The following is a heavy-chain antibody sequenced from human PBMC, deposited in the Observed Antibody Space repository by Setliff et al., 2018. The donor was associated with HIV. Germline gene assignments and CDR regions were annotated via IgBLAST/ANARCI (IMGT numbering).Heavy chain of an antibody. Sequence: SETLSLTCAVSGYSIGSAFSWGWIRRPPGKGLEWLGTLYQSGATFYKPSLKSRVTISMDTSKNHFSLNLMSMSAADTAVYYCARQIGGGHWALDYWGQGTLVTVSS. J-gene: IGHJ4*02. D-gene: IGHD2-21*01. CDR2: LYQSGAT. V-gene: IGHV4-38-2*01. CDR3: ARQIGGGHWALDY. CDR1: GYSIGSAFS.